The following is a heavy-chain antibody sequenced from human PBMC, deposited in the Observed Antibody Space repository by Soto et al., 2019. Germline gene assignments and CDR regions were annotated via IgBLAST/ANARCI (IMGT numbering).Heavy chain of an antibody. CDR3: AKDSGQWLVVPAGAGAFDI. Sequence: EVQLVESGGGLVQPGRSLRLSCAASGFTFDDYAMHWVRQAPGKGLEWVSGISWNSGSIGYADSVKGRFTISRDNAKNSLYLQMNSLRAEDTALYYCAKDSGQWLVVPAGAGAFDIWGQGTMVTVSS. V-gene: IGHV3-9*01. J-gene: IGHJ3*02. CDR1: GFTFDDYA. CDR2: ISWNSGSI. D-gene: IGHD6-19*01.